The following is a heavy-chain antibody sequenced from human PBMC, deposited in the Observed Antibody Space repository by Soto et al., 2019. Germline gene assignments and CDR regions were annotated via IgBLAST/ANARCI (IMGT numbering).Heavy chain of an antibody. J-gene: IGHJ5*02. V-gene: IGHV3-66*01. D-gene: IGHD4-4*01. CDR3: ARDSYTRS. CDR2: IYNDGST. CDR1: GFIVSTSY. Sequence: EVQLVESGGGLVQPGGSLRLSCAASGFIVSTSYMSWVRQAPGKGLEWVSIIYNDGSTHYADSVKGRFTISRDDSKNTLYLQILRLRAEDTAVYYCARDSYTRSWGQGTRVTVSS.